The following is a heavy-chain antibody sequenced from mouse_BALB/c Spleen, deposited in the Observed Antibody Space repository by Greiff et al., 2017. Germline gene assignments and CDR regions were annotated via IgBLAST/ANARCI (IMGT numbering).Heavy chain of an antibody. CDR1: GFTFSSYG. D-gene: IGHD2-4*01. CDR3: ARPSMITLYYAMDY. V-gene: IGHV5-6-3*01. J-gene: IGHJ4*01. Sequence: EVKVVESGGGLVQPGGSLKLSCAASGFTFSSYGMSWVRQTPDKRLELVATINSNGGSTYYPDSVKGRFTISRDNAKNTLYLQMSSLKSEDTAMYYCARPSMITLYYAMDYWGQGTSVTVSS. CDR2: INSNGGST.